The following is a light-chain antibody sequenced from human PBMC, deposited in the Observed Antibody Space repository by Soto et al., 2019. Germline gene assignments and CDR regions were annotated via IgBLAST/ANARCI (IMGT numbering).Light chain of an antibody. CDR2: EVT. V-gene: IGLV2-8*01. Sequence: QSALTQPPSASGSPGQSVAISCTGTSSDVGGYNFVSWYQQHPGKAPKLMIYEVTKRPSGVPDRFSGSKSGNTASLTVSGLQAEDEADYYCLSYAGNHIYVFGSGTKLTV. J-gene: IGLJ1*01. CDR3: LSYAGNHIYV. CDR1: SSDVGGYNF.